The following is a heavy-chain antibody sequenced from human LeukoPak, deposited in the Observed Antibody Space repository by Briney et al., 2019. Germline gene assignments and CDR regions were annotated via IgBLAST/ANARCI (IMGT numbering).Heavy chain of an antibody. CDR3: ARGDPVLLWFGTSNWFDP. Sequence: PSETLSLTCAVYGGSFSGYYWSWIRQPPGKGLEWIGEINHSGSTNYNPSLKSRVTISVDTSKNQFSLKLSSVTAADMAVYYCARGDPVLLWFGTSNWFDPWGQGTLVTVSS. D-gene: IGHD3-10*01. CDR2: INHSGST. J-gene: IGHJ5*02. CDR1: GGSFSGYY. V-gene: IGHV4-34*01.